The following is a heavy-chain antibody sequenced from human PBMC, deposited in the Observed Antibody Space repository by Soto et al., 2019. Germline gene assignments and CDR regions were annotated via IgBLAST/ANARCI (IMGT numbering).Heavy chain of an antibody. V-gene: IGHV5-51*01. J-gene: IGHJ4*02. Sequence: ESLKISCKGSGFSFTSFWIRWVRQIPRKGLEWMGIIYPGESDTKYSPSFQGQVTISADRSISTAYMQWRGLRPSYTAMYYCARPRAVAGSNYYFDHWGQGTLVTVSS. CDR1: GFSFTSFW. CDR3: ARPRAVAGSNYYFDH. CDR2: IYPGESDT. D-gene: IGHD6-19*01.